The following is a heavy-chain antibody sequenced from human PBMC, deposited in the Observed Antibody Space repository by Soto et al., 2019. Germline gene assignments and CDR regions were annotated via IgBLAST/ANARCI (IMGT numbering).Heavy chain of an antibody. J-gene: IGHJ4*02. CDR1: GGTFSSYT. CDR2: IIPILGIA. CDR3: VIEYCISSSCYRDY. Sequence: VQLVQSGAEVKKPGSSVKVSCKASGGTFSSYTISWVRQAPGQGLEWMGRIIPILGIANYAQKLQGRVTMTADTCTSTAYMGRSSLRSENTAMYYCVIEYCISSSCYRDYWGQGALVTVSS. V-gene: IGHV1-69*02. D-gene: IGHD2-2*02.